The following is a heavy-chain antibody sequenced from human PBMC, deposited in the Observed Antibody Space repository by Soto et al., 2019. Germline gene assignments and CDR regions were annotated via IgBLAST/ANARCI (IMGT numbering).Heavy chain of an antibody. CDR1: GFTFSSYA. CDR2: ISYDGSNK. Sequence: GGSLRLSCAASGFTFSSYAMHWVRQAPGKGLEWVAVISYDGSNKYYADSVKGRFTISRDNSKNTLYLQMNSLRAEDTAVYYCARGGVGYCSGGSCYPYYYYYGMDV. D-gene: IGHD2-15*01. V-gene: IGHV3-30-3*01. CDR3: ARGGVGYCSGGSCYPYYYYYGMDV. J-gene: IGHJ6*01.